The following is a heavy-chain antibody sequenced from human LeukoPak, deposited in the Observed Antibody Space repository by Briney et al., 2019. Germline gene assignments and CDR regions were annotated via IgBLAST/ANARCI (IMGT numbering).Heavy chain of an antibody. V-gene: IGHV4-39*07. D-gene: IGHD1-7*01. CDR1: GGSISSSSYY. Sequence: PSETLSLTCTVTGGSISSSSYYWGWIRQPPGKGLEWIGSIYYGGSTYYNPSLKSRVTVSVDTSKNQFSLKLSSVTAADTAVYYCARGFRNYEFDYWGQGTLVTVSS. CDR2: IYYGGST. CDR3: ARGFRNYEFDY. J-gene: IGHJ4*02.